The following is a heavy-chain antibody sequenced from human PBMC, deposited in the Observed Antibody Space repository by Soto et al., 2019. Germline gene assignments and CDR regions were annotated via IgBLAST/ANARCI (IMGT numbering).Heavy chain of an antibody. V-gene: IGHV3-23*01. D-gene: IGHD3-3*01. J-gene: IGHJ4*02. Sequence: GGSLRLSCAASGFTFSSYAMSWVRQAPGKGLEWVSAISGSGGSTYYADSVKGRFTIYRDNSKNTLYLQMNSQRVEDTAVYYCAKRSLEWLQPYYFDYWGQGTLVTVSS. CDR1: GFTFSSYA. CDR3: AKRSLEWLQPYYFDY. CDR2: ISGSGGST.